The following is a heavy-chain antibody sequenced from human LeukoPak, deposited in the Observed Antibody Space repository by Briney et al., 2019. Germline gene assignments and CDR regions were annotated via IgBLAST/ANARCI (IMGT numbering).Heavy chain of an antibody. V-gene: IGHV1-2*02. D-gene: IGHD1-26*01. CDR1: GYTFTGYY. J-gene: IGHJ6*03. CDR2: INPNSGGT. CDR3: VRGWSGSYYSHYYYCMDV. Sequence: VASVKVSCKASGYTFTGYYMHWVRQAPGQGLEWMGWINPNSGGTNYAQKFQGRVTMTRDTSISTAYMELSRLRSDDTAVYYCVRGWSGSYYSHYYYCMDVWGKGTTVTVSS.